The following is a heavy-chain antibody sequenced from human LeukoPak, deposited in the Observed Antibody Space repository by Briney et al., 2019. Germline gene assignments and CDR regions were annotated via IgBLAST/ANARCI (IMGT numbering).Heavy chain of an antibody. CDR1: GFTFSDSA. CDR2: IRSKANSYAT. J-gene: IGHJ4*02. D-gene: IGHD5-12*01. Sequence: GGSLRLSCAASGFTFSDSAVHWARQASGKGLEWVGRIRSKANSYATAYAASVKGRFTISRDDSKNTAYLQMNSLKTEDTAVYYCAKESPLGGYDSPFPVDYWGQGTLVTVSS. V-gene: IGHV3-73*01. CDR3: AKESPLGGYDSPFPVDY.